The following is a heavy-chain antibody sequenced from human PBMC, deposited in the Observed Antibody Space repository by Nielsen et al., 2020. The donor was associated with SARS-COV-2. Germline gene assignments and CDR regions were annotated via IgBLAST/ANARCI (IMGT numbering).Heavy chain of an antibody. CDR2: IWYDGSNK. D-gene: IGHD3-10*01. Sequence: GSLRLSCAASGFTFSSYGMHWVRQAPGKGLEWVAVIWYDGSNKYYADSVKGRFTISRDNSKNTLYLQMNSLRAEDTAVYYCARDLRFGETKEDYWGQGTLVTVSS. CDR1: GFTFSSYG. J-gene: IGHJ4*02. CDR3: ARDLRFGETKEDY. V-gene: IGHV3-33*01.